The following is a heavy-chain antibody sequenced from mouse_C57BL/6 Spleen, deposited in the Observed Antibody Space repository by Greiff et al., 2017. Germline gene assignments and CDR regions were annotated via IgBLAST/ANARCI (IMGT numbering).Heavy chain of an antibody. CDR2: IDPENGDT. J-gene: IGHJ2*01. CDR3: TTTPDYYGSSYGGYYFDY. CDR1: GFNIKDDY. Sequence: VQLQQSGAELVRPGASVKLSCTASGFNIKDDYMHWVKQRPEQGLEWIGWIDPENGDTEYASKFQGKATITADTSSNTAYLQLSSLTSEDTAVYYCTTTPDYYGSSYGGYYFDYWGQGTTLTVSS. D-gene: IGHD1-1*01. V-gene: IGHV14-4*01.